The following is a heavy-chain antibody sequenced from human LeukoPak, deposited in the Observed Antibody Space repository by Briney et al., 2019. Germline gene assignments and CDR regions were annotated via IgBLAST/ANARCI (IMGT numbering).Heavy chain of an antibody. D-gene: IGHD2-2*01. CDR3: ASSTPSRAFDI. J-gene: IGHJ3*02. CDR2: IYYSGST. CDR1: GGSISSGDYY. V-gene: IGHV4-30-4*08. Sequence: SETLSLTCTVSGGSISSGDYYWSWIRQLPGKGLEWIGYIYYSGSTYYNPSLKSRVTISVDTSKNQFSLKLSSVTAADTAVYYCASSTPSRAFDIWGQGTMVTVSS.